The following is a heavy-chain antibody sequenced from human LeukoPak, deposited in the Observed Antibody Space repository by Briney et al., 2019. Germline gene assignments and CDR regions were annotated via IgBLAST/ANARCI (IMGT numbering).Heavy chain of an antibody. V-gene: IGHV3-43*02. CDR2: NRGDGVTT. D-gene: IGHD2-21*01. CDR1: GFTFDDYV. CDR3: ARGFPGDPPAFDY. J-gene: IGHJ4*02. Sequence: PGGSLRLSCAASGFTFDDYVIHWVRQAPGRGLEWVSLNRGDGVTTYYADSLRGRLSISRDNSENSLYLQMHSLRIEDTALYYCARGFPGDPPAFDYWGQGTLVTVSS.